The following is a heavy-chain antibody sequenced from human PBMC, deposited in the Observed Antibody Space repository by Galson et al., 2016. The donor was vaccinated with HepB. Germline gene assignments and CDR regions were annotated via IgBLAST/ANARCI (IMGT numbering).Heavy chain of an antibody. J-gene: IGHJ1*01. CDR2: ISHDGNNK. V-gene: IGHV3-30*18. CDR1: GSTFSSYG. CDR3: AKDPYAVVSRPEYFQH. D-gene: IGHD2-2*01. Sequence: SLRLSCAASGSTFSSYGIHWVRQAPGKGLEWVAVISHDGNNKFYADSMKGRFTISRDNSKNTLFLQLNSLRAEDTAVYYCAKDPYAVVSRPEYFQHWGQGTLVTVSS.